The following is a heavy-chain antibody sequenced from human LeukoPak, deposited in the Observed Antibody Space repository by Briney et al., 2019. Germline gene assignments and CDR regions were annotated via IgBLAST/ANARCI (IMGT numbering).Heavy chain of an antibody. CDR3: ARHPYSGSPFDY. V-gene: IGHV4-39*01. D-gene: IGHD1-26*01. Sequence: PSETLSLTCTVSGGSISSSSYYWGWIRQPPGKGLEWIGSIYFSGSTYYNPSLKSRVTISIDTSKNQFSLKLSSVTVADTAVYYCARHPYSGSPFDYWGQGTLVTVSS. CDR2: IYFSGST. J-gene: IGHJ4*02. CDR1: GGSISSSSYY.